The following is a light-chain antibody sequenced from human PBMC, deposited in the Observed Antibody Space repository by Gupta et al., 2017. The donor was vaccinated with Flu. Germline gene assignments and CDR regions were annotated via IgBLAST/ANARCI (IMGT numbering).Light chain of an antibody. Sequence: DTQMIQSPSSLSASVGDRVTITCQASQDISNYLNWYQLNPWKAPKLLIYDVSKVETGVPSRSSESGSASAFTFTISSRQLENIVTHYCHREDTLRITFGRGTKVDIK. V-gene: IGKV1-33*01. CDR3: HREDTLRIT. CDR1: QDISNY. J-gene: IGKJ4*01. CDR2: DVS.